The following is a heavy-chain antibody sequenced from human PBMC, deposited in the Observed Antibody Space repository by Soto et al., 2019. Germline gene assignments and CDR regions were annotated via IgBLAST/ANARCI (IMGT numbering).Heavy chain of an antibody. CDR1: GFTFSNYA. CDR3: AKGRGTPYYMDV. Sequence: EVQLLEAGGGLVQPGGSLRLSCAASGFTFSNYAMSWVRQAPGKGLEWVSGMSGSGGRTYYADSVKGRFTLSRDNSKNTLYLQMNSLRAEDTAVYFCAKGRGTPYYMDVWGKGTTVTVSS. D-gene: IGHD3-10*01. J-gene: IGHJ6*03. CDR2: MSGSGGRT. V-gene: IGHV3-23*01.